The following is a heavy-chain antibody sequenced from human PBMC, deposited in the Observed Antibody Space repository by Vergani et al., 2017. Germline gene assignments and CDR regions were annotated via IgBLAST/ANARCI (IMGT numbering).Heavy chain of an antibody. CDR1: GIIFSSQW. V-gene: IGHV3-7*01. Sequence: EMQLVESGGGVVQPGGSLRLSCAASGIIFSSQWMSWVRQAPGKGLEWVANIKQDGSEQYYVDSVKDRFTISRDNAKNSLYLQLSSLRVEDTAIYYCARGPPSEYWGQGTLVTVSS. CDR3: ARGPPSEY. CDR2: IKQDGSEQ. J-gene: IGHJ4*02.